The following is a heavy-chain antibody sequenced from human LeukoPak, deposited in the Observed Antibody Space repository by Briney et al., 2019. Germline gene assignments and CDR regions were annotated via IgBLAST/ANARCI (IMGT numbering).Heavy chain of an antibody. J-gene: IGHJ4*02. CDR3: AKSGDYLWDY. V-gene: IGHV4-34*01. Sequence: SETLSLTCAVYGGSFSGYYWSWIRQPPGKGLEWIGEIYHTGSTNYSPSLRSRVTMSIDKSNNQFSLNLNSVTAADTAVYYCAKSGDYLWDYWGQGTLVTVSS. CDR1: GGSFSGYY. D-gene: IGHD3-16*01. CDR2: IYHTGST.